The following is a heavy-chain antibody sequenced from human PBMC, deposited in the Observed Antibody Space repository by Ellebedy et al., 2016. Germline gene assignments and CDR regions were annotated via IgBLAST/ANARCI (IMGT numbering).Heavy chain of an antibody. J-gene: IGHJ3*02. D-gene: IGHD5-24*01. CDR1: GFTFSDYY. CDR3: ARARDGYINKGPDGWDI. V-gene: IGHV3-11*06. Sequence: GESLKISCAASGFTFSDYYMSWIRQAPGKGLEWVSYISSSISYRDYADSVKGRFTISRDNAKTSLYLQMNRLRAEDTAVYYCARARDGYINKGPDGWDIWGQGTMVTVSS. CDR2: ISSSISYR.